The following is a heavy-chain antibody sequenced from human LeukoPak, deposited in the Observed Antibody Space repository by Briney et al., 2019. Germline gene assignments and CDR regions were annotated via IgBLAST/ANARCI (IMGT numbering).Heavy chain of an antibody. J-gene: IGHJ4*02. CDR2: IYYSGST. V-gene: IGHV4-31*03. CDR3: ASVQNWSRGIDY. CDR1: GGSISSGGYY. D-gene: IGHD1-1*01. Sequence: SETLSLTCTVSGGSISSGGYYWSWIRQHPGKGLEWIGYIYYSGSTYYNPSLKSRVTISVDTSKNQFSLKLSSVTAADTAVYYCASVQNWSRGIDYWGQGTLVTVSS.